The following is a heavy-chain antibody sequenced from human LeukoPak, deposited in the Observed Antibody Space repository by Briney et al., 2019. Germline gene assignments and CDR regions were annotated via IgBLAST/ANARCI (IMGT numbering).Heavy chain of an antibody. Sequence: GGSLRLSCAASGFTFSSYSMNWVRQAPGKGLEWVSSISGSSSYIYYADSVKGRFTISRDNAKNSLYLQMNSLRAEDTAVYYCARLTITYYDSSGPYWGQGTLVTVSS. CDR2: ISGSSSYI. CDR3: ARLTITYYDSSGPY. J-gene: IGHJ4*02. V-gene: IGHV3-21*01. D-gene: IGHD3-22*01. CDR1: GFTFSSYS.